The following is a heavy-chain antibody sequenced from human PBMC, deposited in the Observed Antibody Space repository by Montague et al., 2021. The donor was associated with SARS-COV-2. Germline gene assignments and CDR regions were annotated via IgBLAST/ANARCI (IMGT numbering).Heavy chain of an antibody. CDR2: MKLDGSAV. V-gene: IGHV3-7*01. CDR1: GFTFSDYW. J-gene: IGHJ6*03. CDR3: ARATLYMDV. Sequence: SLRLSCAASGFTFSDYWMRWVRQAPGQGLEWVANMKLDGSAVYYVDSVKGRFTISRDNVKNSLYLQMNILRAEDTAVYYCARATLYMDVWGKGTTVTVSS.